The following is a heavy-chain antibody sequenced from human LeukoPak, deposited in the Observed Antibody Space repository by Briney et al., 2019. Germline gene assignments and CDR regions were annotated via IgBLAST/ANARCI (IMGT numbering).Heavy chain of an antibody. CDR3: ARGGAVLMVFGPKTNHKNWFDP. V-gene: IGHV4-34*01. Sequence: SETLSLTCAVYGGSFSGYYWSWIRQPPGKGLEWIGEINHSGSTNYNPSLKSRVTISVDTSKNQFSLKLSSVTAADTAVYYCARGGAVLMVFGPKTNHKNWFDPWGQGTLVTVSS. CDR1: GGSFSGYY. CDR2: INHSGST. D-gene: IGHD2-8*01. J-gene: IGHJ5*02.